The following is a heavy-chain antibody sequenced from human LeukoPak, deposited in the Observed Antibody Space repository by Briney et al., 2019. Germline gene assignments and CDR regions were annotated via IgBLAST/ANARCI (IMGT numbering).Heavy chain of an antibody. V-gene: IGHV3-23*01. Sequence: PGGSLRLSCAASGFGFSNYDITWVRQAPGKGLEWVSSITASGSRTYYADSVKGRFTVSRDNSKATLYLQLDSLRAEDTAVYYCAKSHRYNDYWGQGTLVSVSS. CDR2: ITASGSRT. D-gene: IGHD1-1*01. CDR3: AKSHRYNDY. CDR1: GFGFSNYD. J-gene: IGHJ4*02.